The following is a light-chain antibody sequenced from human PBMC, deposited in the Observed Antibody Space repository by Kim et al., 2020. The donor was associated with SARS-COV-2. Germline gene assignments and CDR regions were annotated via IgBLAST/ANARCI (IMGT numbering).Light chain of an antibody. V-gene: IGLV2-14*01. CDR2: DVT. CDR1: NSDIGANNH. J-gene: IGLJ3*02. Sequence: QSALTQPPSVSGSPGQSITISCTGTNSDIGANNHVSWYQQHPGKAPQLMIYDVTKRPSGVSSRFSGSKSGNTASLTISGLQAEDEAHYSCTAFVDSGTCVFGGGTQLTVL. CDR3: TAFVDSGTCV.